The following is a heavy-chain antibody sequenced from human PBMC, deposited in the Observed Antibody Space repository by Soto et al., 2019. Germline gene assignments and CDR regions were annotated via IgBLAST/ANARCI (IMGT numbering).Heavy chain of an antibody. Sequence: SQTLSLTCAISGDSGSSNSGAWNWIRQSPSRGLEWLGRTYYRSKWYNDFAVSVKSRITINPDTSKNQFSLQLNSVTPEDTAVYYCVRQYRDSQYYSGLDVWGQGTTVTVSS. CDR2: TYYRSKWYN. D-gene: IGHD6-6*01. V-gene: IGHV6-1*01. CDR1: GDSGSSNSGA. CDR3: VRQYRDSQYYSGLDV. J-gene: IGHJ6*02.